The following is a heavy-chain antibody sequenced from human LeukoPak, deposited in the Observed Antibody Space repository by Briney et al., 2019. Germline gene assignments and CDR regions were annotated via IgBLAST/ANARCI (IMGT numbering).Heavy chain of an antibody. D-gene: IGHD3-3*01. CDR1: GYTFTSYG. V-gene: IGHV1-18*01. CDR2: ISAYNGNT. CDR3: ASQTYYDFWSGYPSYYYYYMDV. J-gene: IGHJ6*03. Sequence: ASVKVSCKASGYTFTSYGISWVRQAPGQGLEWMGWISAYNGNTNYAQKLQGRVTTTTDTSTSTAYMELRSLRSDDTAVYYCASQTYYDFWSGYPSYYYYYMDVWGKGTTVTVSS.